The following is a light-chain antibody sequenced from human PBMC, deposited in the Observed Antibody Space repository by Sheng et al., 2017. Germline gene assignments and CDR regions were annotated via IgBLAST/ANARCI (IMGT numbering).Light chain of an antibody. CDR1: QGISNY. CDR3: QQYYSVPPVT. J-gene: IGKJ5*01. CDR2: AAS. Sequence: DIQMTQSPSSLSASVGDRVTITCRASQGISNYLAWYQQMPGKVPKLLVYAASTLRSGVPSRFSGSGSGTDFTLTISSLQAEDVAVYYCQQYYSVPPVTFGQGTRLEIK. V-gene: IGKV1-27*01.